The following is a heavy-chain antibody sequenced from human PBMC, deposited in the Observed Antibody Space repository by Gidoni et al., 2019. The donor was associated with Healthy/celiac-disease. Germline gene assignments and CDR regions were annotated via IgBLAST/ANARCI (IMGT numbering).Heavy chain of an antibody. V-gene: IGHV3-33*01. D-gene: IGHD3-10*01. CDR1: GFPFSSYG. CDR2: IWYDGSNK. Sequence: QVQLVESGGGVVQPGRSLRLSCAASGFPFSSYGMHWVRQAPGKGLEWVAVIWYDGSNKYYADSVKGRFTISRDNSKNTLYLQMNSLRAEDTAVYYWARGPLLWFGAMGYFDYWGQGTLVTVSS. J-gene: IGHJ4*02. CDR3: ARGPLLWFGAMGYFDY.